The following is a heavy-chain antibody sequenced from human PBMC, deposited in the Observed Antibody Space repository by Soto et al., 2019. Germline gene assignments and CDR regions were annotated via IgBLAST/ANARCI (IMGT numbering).Heavy chain of an antibody. V-gene: IGHV3-23*01. CDR1: GFTFRDYA. CDR2: NSGSLNSA. D-gene: IGHD3-3*01. CDR3: ARDAGFPDFGVINQAFDI. Sequence: VQVLQSGGGLGQPGGSLRLSCAAGGFTFRDYAMSWVRQAPGKGLEWVSTNSGSLNSAFYADSVKGRLTISRDCSDNILYLQMNILRDEDTAVYYCARDAGFPDFGVINQAFDIWCQGTLVTVSS. J-gene: IGHJ3*02.